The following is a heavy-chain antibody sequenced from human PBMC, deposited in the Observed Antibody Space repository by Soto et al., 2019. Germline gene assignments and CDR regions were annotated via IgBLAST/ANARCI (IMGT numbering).Heavy chain of an antibody. D-gene: IGHD1-1*01. Sequence: LSLTCAASGFTFSSYEMNWVRQAPGKGLEWVSYISSSGSTIYYADSVKGRFTISRDNAKNSLYLQMNSLRAEDTAVYYCARTIGWNLYCFDYWGQGTLVTVS. J-gene: IGHJ4*02. CDR1: GFTFSSYE. CDR3: ARTIGWNLYCFDY. CDR2: ISSSGSTI. V-gene: IGHV3-48*03.